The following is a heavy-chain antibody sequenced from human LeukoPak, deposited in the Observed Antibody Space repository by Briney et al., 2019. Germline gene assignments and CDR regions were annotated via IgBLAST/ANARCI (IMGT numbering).Heavy chain of an antibody. J-gene: IGHJ6*03. CDR1: GYTFTSYY. CDR2: INPSGGST. Sequence: ASVKVSCKASGYTFTSYYMHWVRQAPGQGLEWMGIINPSGGSTSYAQKFQGRVTMTRDTSTSTVYMELSSLRSEDTAVYYCAREGRRTCSSTSCYGYYYYMDVWGKGTTVTVSS. CDR3: AREGRRTCSSTSCYGYYYYMDV. V-gene: IGHV1-46*01. D-gene: IGHD2-2*01.